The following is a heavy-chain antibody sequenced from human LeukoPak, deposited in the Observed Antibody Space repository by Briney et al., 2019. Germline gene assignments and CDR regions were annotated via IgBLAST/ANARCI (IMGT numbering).Heavy chain of an antibody. D-gene: IGHD3-22*01. CDR2: ISWDGGST. Sequence: GRSLRLSCAASGFTFDDYAMHWVRQAPGKGLEWVSLISWDGGSTYYADSVKGRFTISRDNSKDSLYLQMNSLRAEDTALYYCAKSGYYDSSGYDYWGQGTLVTVSS. CDR1: GFTFDDYA. CDR3: AKSGYYDSSGYDY. J-gene: IGHJ4*02. V-gene: IGHV3-43D*03.